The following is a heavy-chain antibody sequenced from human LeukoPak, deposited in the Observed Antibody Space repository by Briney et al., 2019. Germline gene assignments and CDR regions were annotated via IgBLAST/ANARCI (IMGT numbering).Heavy chain of an antibody. D-gene: IGHD3-9*01. CDR2: INPDTGKT. V-gene: IGHV1-2*07. CDR3: ARAQSESTGHYDFFEY. Sequence: ASVKVSCRGSGYTFSNHHLHWVRHAPEQGLEWMGWINPDTGKTNFAHKFEGRVTMTRETSINTAYMELSRLGPDDTAIYYCARAQSESTGHYDFFEYWGQGSLVTVSS. CDR1: GYTFSNHH. J-gene: IGHJ4*02.